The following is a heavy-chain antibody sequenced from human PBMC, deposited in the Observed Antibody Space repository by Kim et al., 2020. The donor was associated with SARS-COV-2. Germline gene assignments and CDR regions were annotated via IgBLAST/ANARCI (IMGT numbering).Heavy chain of an antibody. Sequence: GGSLRLSCVASGFTFSSYGMHWVRQAPGKGLEWVAVIWYDGSNKYYADSVRGRFTISRDNSKKTLYLQMNSLRAEDTAVYYCARGSYQNYDFWSGSSDSMDAWGQGTTVTVSS. J-gene: IGHJ6*02. CDR2: IWYDGSNK. CDR3: ARGSYQNYDFWSGSSDSMDA. D-gene: IGHD3-3*01. V-gene: IGHV3-33*01. CDR1: GFTFSSYG.